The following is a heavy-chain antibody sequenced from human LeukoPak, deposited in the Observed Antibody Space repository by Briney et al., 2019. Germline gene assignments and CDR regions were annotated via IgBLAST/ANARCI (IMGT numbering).Heavy chain of an antibody. CDR3: ARGSSSGWATYGLNV. CDR2: ISYDGSNK. V-gene: IGHV3-30*04. D-gene: IGHD6-19*01. CDR1: GFTFSSYA. Sequence: GGSLRLSCAASGFTFSSYAMHWVRQAPGKGLEWVAVISYDGSNKYYADSVKGRFTISRDNSKNTLYLQMNSLRGEDTAVYYCARGSSSGWATYGLNVWGQGTTVTVSS. J-gene: IGHJ6*02.